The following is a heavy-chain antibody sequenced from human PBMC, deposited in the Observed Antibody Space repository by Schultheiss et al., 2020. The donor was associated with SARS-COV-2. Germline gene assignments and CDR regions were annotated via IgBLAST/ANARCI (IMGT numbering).Heavy chain of an antibody. CDR2: IYWNDDK. Sequence: SGPTLLKPTQTLTLTCTFSGFSLSTSGVGVGWIRQPPGKALEWLALIYWNDDKRYSPSLKSRLTITKDTSKNQVVLTMTNMDPVDTATYYCAHTGFAGNYFDYWGQGTLVTVSS. CDR3: AHTGFAGNYFDY. J-gene: IGHJ4*02. CDR1: GFSLSTSGVG. D-gene: IGHD6-13*01. V-gene: IGHV2-5*01.